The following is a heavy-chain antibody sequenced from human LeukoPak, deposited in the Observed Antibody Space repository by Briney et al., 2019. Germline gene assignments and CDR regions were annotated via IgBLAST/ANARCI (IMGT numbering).Heavy chain of an antibody. CDR3: ARDRSGSHYYLDV. V-gene: IGHV3-74*01. CDR2: INTDGSGT. CDR1: RFTFRTEW. J-gene: IGHJ6*03. D-gene: IGHD1-26*01. Sequence: GGSLRLSCAASRFTFRTEWMHWVRQVPGKGLVWVSRINTDGSGTSYADSVKGRFTISRDNAKNTLDLQMNSLRAEDTAVYYCARDRSGSHYYLDVWGKGTTVTVSS.